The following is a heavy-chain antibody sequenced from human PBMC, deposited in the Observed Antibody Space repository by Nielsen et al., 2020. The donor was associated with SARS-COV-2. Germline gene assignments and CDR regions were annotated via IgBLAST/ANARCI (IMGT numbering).Heavy chain of an antibody. D-gene: IGHD6-13*01. V-gene: IGHV6-1*01. Sequence: SQTLSLTCAISGDSVSSNNAAWNWIRQSPSRGLEWLGRTYYRSKWYNDYAVSVKSRITINPDTSKNQFSLQLNSVTPEDTAVYYCARGLSAGKVSATNWFDPWGQGTLVTVSS. CDR2: TYYRSKWYN. CDR1: GDSVSSNNAA. J-gene: IGHJ5*02. CDR3: ARGLSAGKVSATNWFDP.